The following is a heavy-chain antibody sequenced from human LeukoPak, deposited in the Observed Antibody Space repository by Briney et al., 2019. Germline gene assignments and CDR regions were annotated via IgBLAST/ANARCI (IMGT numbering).Heavy chain of an antibody. CDR3: ARSREAYYDILTGYSHSFDY. CDR2: ISSSGSTI. CDR1: GFTFSSYE. Sequence: PGGSLRLSCAASGFTFSSYEMNWVRQAPGKGLEWVSYISSSGSTIYYADSVKGRFTISRDNAKNSLYLQMNSLRDEDTAVYYCARSREAYYDILTGYSHSFDYWGQGTLVTVSS. D-gene: IGHD3-9*01. J-gene: IGHJ4*02. V-gene: IGHV3-48*03.